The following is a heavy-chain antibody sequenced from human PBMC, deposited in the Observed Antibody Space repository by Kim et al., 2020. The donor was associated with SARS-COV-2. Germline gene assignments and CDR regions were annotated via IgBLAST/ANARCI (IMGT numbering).Heavy chain of an antibody. CDR2: ISYDGSNK. CDR3: ARGLSYYDSSCRNDAFD. V-gene: IGHV3-30-3*01. CDR1: GFTFSSYA. D-gene: IGHD3-22*01. Sequence: GGSLRLSCAASGFTFSSYAMHWVRQAPGKVLEWVAVISYDGSNKYYADSVKGRFTISRDNSKNTLYLQMNSLRAEDTAVYYCARGLSYYDSSCRNDAFD. J-gene: IGHJ3*02.